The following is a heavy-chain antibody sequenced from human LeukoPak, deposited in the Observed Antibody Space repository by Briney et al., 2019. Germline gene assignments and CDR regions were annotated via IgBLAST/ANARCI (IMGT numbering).Heavy chain of an antibody. Sequence: ASVKVSCKASGYTFTSYDISWVRQATGQGLEWMGWMNPNSGNTGYAQKFQGRVTITRNTSISTAYMELSSLRSEDTAVYYCARGSQWLVDAFDIWGQGTMVTVSS. V-gene: IGHV1-8*03. CDR2: MNPNSGNT. CDR3: ARGSQWLVDAFDI. J-gene: IGHJ3*02. D-gene: IGHD6-19*01. CDR1: GYTFTSYD.